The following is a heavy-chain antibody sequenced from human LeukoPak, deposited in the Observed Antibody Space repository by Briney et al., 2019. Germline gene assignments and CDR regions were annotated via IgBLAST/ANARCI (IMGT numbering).Heavy chain of an antibody. V-gene: IGHV5-51*01. CDR1: GYSFTSYW. CDR3: ARRGQEGPAASPYYYYSMDV. D-gene: IGHD2-2*01. J-gene: IGHJ6*02. Sequence: GESLKISCKGSGYSFTSYWIGWVRQMPGKGLEWMGIIYPGDSDTRYSPSFQGQVTISADKSISTAYLQWSSLMASDTAIYYCARRGQEGPAASPYYYYSMDVWGQGTTVTVSS. CDR2: IYPGDSDT.